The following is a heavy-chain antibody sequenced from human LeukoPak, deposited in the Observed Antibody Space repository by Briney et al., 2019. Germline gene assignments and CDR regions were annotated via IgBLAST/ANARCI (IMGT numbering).Heavy chain of an antibody. J-gene: IGHJ4*02. CDR2: ISGSGGST. D-gene: IGHD3-22*01. CDR3: AKDAPMYYYDSSGYADEGDY. CDR1: GFTFSSYA. Sequence: GGSLSLSCAASGFTFSSYAMSWVRQAPGKGLEWVSAISGSGGSTYYADSVKGRFTISRDNSKNTLYLQMNSLRAEDTAVYYCAKDAPMYYYDSSGYADEGDYWGQGTLVTVSS. V-gene: IGHV3-23*01.